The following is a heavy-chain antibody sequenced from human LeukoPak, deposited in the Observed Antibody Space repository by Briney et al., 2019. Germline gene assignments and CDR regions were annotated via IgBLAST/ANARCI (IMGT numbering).Heavy chain of an antibody. V-gene: IGHV3-64*01. J-gene: IGHJ4*02. CDR2: ISSNGGST. CDR3: ARGHKDFGVVIISDY. Sequence: GGSLRLSCAASGFTFSSYAMHWVRQAPGKGLEYVSAISSNGGSTYYANSVKGRFTISRDNSKNTLYLQMGSLRAEDMAVYYCARGHKDFGVVIISDYWGQGTLVTVSS. CDR1: GFTFSSYA. D-gene: IGHD3-3*01.